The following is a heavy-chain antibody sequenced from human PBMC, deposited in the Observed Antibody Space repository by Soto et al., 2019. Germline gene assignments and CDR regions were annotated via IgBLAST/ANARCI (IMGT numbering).Heavy chain of an antibody. CDR2: INHSGST. Sequence: ESLSLTCAVYGGSFSGYYWSWIRQPPGKGLEWIGEINHSGSTNYNPSLKSRVTISVDTSKNQFSLKLSSVTAADTAVYYCARGPPLSTSYDFWSGYYPTYFDYWGQGTLVTVSS. J-gene: IGHJ4*02. V-gene: IGHV4-34*01. CDR3: ARGPPLSTSYDFWSGYYPTYFDY. D-gene: IGHD3-3*01. CDR1: GGSFSGYY.